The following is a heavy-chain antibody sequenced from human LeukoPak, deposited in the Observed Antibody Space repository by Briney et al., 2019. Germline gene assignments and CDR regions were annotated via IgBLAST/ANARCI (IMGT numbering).Heavy chain of an antibody. D-gene: IGHD3-10*01. CDR3: ARPSHYGLDT. CDR2: IYSGGDT. J-gene: IGHJ5*02. V-gene: IGHV3-66*02. CDR1: GFTFSSYE. Sequence: PGGSLRLSCAASGFTFSSYEMNWVRQAPGKGLEWVSVIYSGGDTYYADSVKGRFTISRDNSENTVYLQVSSLRTEDTAVYYCARPSHYGLDTWGQGTLVTVSS.